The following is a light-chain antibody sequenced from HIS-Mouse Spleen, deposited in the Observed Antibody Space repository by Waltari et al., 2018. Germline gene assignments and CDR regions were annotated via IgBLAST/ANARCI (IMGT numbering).Light chain of an antibody. CDR2: GAS. CDR1: QSVSSSY. J-gene: IGKJ1*01. Sequence: EIVLTQSPGTLSLSPGKRATLYCRASQSVSSSYLAWYKQKPGQAPRRLIYGASSRATGIPDRFSGSGSGTDFTLTISRLEPEDFAVYYCQQYGSSPTFGQGTKVEIK. CDR3: QQYGSSPT. V-gene: IGKV3-20*01.